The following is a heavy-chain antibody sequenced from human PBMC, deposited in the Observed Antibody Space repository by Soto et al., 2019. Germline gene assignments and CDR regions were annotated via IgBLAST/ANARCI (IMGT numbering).Heavy chain of an antibody. Sequence: VQLQGSGPGLLKPSQTLSLTCTVSGASVNTGDYYWSYIRQPPGKGLEWLGYIFYSGDTYYNPSLKSRATISLNTSMNQFSLTLTSVTDADTALYYCEGTGTTDDFWGQGTLVTVSS. CDR1: GASVNTGDYY. V-gene: IGHV4-30-4*01. D-gene: IGHD1-7*01. CDR3: EGTGTTDDF. J-gene: IGHJ1*01. CDR2: IFYSGDT.